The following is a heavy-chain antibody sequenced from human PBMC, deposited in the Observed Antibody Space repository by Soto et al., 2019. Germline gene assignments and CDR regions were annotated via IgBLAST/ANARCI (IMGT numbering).Heavy chain of an antibody. CDR1: GYTFTGYY. CDR2: INPNSGGT. J-gene: IGHJ4*02. CDR3: ARAYCSSTSCHKRYSSSWYYFDY. Sequence: ASVKVSCKASGYTFTGYYMHWVRQAPGQGLEWMGWINPNSGGTNYAQKFQGWVTMTRDTSISTAYMELSRLRSDDTAVYYRARAYCSSTSCHKRYSSSWYYFDYWGQGTLVTV. D-gene: IGHD2-2*01. V-gene: IGHV1-2*04.